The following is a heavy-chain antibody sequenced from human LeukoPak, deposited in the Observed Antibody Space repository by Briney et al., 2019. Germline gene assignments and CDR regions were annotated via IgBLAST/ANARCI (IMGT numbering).Heavy chain of an antibody. J-gene: IGHJ4*02. CDR1: GFTFSTYS. CDR2: ISNSGNII. D-gene: IGHD2-21*02. CDR3: ASMTTYCGGDCYFFDF. Sequence: GGSLRLSCAASGFTFSTYSMNWVRQAPGKGLEWVSYISNSGNIIYYADSVKGRFTISRDNAKNSQYLQMNSLRAEDTAVYYCASMTTYCGGDCYFFDFWGQGTPVTVSS. V-gene: IGHV3-48*04.